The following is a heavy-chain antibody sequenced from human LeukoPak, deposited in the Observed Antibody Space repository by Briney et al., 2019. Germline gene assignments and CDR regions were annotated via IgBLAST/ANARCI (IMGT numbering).Heavy chain of an antibody. CDR2: IYSGGST. D-gene: IGHD3-10*01. J-gene: IGHJ5*02. Sequence: GGSLRLSCAASGFTDSSNYMSWVRQAPGKGLEWVSVIYSGGSTYYADSVKGRFTISRDNSKNTLYLQMNSLRAEDTAVYYCASGSGSYYYIDLWGQGTLVTVSS. CDR3: ASGSGSYYYIDL. CDR1: GFTDSSNY. V-gene: IGHV3-66*01.